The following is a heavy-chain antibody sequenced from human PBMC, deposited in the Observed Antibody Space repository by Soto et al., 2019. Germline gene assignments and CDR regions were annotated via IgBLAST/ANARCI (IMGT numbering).Heavy chain of an antibody. CDR2: IKEDGSDK. D-gene: IGHD2-15*01. Sequence: EVQLVESGGDLVQPGGSLRLSCAVSGFTISSYWMTWVRQAPGEGLEWVANIKEDGSDKYFVDSVKGRFTISRDNARNSVFLQLNSLRAEDTAIYYCVGGEHAAYGGQGILVTVSS. CDR3: VGGEHAAY. CDR1: GFTISSYW. V-gene: IGHV3-7*01. J-gene: IGHJ4*02.